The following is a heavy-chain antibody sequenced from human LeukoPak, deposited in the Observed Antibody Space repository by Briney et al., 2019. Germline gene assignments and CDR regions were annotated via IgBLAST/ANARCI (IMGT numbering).Heavy chain of an antibody. CDR1: GYTFTDYH. J-gene: IGHJ4*02. D-gene: IGHD2-8*01. CDR3: ATLMAHLDY. Sequence: ASVKVSCKAFGYTFTDYHMHWVRQAPGQGLEWMGWINPNSGDTNYAQKFQGRVTMTRDTTISTAYMELSRLRSDDTAVFCCATLMAHLDYWGQGTLVTVSS. CDR2: INPNSGDT. V-gene: IGHV1-2*02.